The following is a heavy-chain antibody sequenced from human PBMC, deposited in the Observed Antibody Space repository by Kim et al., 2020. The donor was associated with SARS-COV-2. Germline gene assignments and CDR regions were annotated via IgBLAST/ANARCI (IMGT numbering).Heavy chain of an antibody. J-gene: IGHJ3*02. Sequence: ASVKVSCKASAYTFTDYYIHWVRQAPGQGLEWMGWIKPNGGGTSYPLNFQGRVTMTRDTSISTAYMELSSLISDDTAIYYCTRRKDTNGFDIWGQGTMVTVSS. D-gene: IGHD2-15*01. CDR3: TRRKDTNGFDI. V-gene: IGHV1-2*02. CDR1: AYTFTDYY. CDR2: IKPNGGGT.